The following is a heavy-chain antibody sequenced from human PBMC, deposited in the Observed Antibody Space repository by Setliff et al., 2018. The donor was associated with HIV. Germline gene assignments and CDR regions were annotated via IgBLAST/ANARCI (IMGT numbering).Heavy chain of an antibody. CDR1: GFSLNTVGMC. D-gene: IGHD6-25*01. J-gene: IGHJ4*02. Sequence: SGPTLVNPTQTLTLTCTFSGFSLNTVGMCVSWIRQPPGKALEWLARIDWDDDKYYITSLKTRLTISKDPSKNQVVLTMTNMDPVDSGTYFCARTRPPSGLASAYFFDSWGQGTLVTVSS. CDR3: ARTRPPSGLASAYFFDS. V-gene: IGHV2-70*11. CDR2: IDWDDDK.